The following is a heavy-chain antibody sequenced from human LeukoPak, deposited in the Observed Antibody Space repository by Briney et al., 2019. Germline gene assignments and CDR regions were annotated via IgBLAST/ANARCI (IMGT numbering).Heavy chain of an antibody. CDR3: ARELSGTTSYYFDY. CDR2: ISTSGNTR. V-gene: IGHV3-48*03. D-gene: IGHD1-7*01. Sequence: PGESLRLSCAASGFTFSSYEMNWVRQAPGKGLEWVSYISTSGNTRYYADSVKGRFTISRDNAKNSLYLQMNSLRVEDTAVYYCARELSGTTSYYFDYWGQGTLVTVSS. J-gene: IGHJ4*02. CDR1: GFTFSSYE.